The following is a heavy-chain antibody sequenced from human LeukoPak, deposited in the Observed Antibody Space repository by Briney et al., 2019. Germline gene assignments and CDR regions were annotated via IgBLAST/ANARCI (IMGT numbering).Heavy chain of an antibody. D-gene: IGHD3-22*01. J-gene: IGHJ4*02. CDR2: IGTAGDT. V-gene: IGHV3-13*01. Sequence: GGSLRLSCAASGFTFSSYDMHWVRQATGKGLEWVSAIGTAGDTYYPGSVKGRFTISRENAKNSLYLQMNSLRAGDTAVYYCARSDSSGYYPEYFDYWGQGTLVTVSS. CDR1: GFTFSSYD. CDR3: ARSDSSGYYPEYFDY.